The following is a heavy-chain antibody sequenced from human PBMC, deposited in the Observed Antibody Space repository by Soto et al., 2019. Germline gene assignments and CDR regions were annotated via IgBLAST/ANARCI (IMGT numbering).Heavy chain of an antibody. CDR1: GYTFTSYG. D-gene: IGHD5-18*01. CDR2: ISAYNGNT. CDR3: ASSLLVGYGLEGESD. J-gene: IGHJ4*02. V-gene: IGHV1-18*01. Sequence: QVQLVQSGAEVKKPGASVKVSCKASGYTFTSYGISWVRQAPGQGLEWMGWISAYNGNTNYAQKLKGRVTMTTDTSTSTADMELRSLRSDETAVYYCASSLLVGYGLEGESDWGQGTLVTVSS.